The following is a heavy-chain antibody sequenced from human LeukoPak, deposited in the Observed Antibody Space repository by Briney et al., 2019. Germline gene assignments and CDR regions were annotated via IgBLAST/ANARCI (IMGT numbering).Heavy chain of an antibody. CDR1: GGSISSGDYY. CDR2: IYSSGST. CDR3: AIGRGSMVRGVVETFDY. V-gene: IGHV4-30-4*01. Sequence: SETLSLTCTVSGGSISSGDYYWNWIRQPPGKGLEWIGYIYSSGSTYYTPSLQSRVVISVDTSRTQFSLRLTSATAADTAVYYCAIGRGSMVRGVVETFDYWGQGTLVTVSS. J-gene: IGHJ4*02. D-gene: IGHD3-10*01.